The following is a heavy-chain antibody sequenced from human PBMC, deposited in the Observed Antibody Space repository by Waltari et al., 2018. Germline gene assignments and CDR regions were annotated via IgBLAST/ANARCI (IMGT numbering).Heavy chain of an antibody. Sequence: EVQLLESGGGLVQPGGSLRLSCAASGFTFSSYAMSWVRPAPGKGLEWVSAISGSGGSTYYADSVKGRFTISRDNSKNTLYLQMNSLRAEDTAVYYCAKGFTSSGWYLGDYWGQGTLVTVSS. CDR3: AKGFTSSGWYLGDY. V-gene: IGHV3-23*01. CDR1: GFTFSSYA. J-gene: IGHJ4*02. CDR2: ISGSGGST. D-gene: IGHD6-19*01.